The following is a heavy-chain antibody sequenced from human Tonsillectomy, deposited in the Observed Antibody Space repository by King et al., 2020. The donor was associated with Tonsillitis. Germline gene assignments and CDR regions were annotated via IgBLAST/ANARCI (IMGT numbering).Heavy chain of an antibody. J-gene: IGHJ4*02. Sequence: VQLVESGGGLVQPGGSLRLTCAASGFTFSNYNMNWVRQAPGKGLEWVSYISSSSSTIYYADSVKGRFTISRDYAKNSLYLQMNSLRAEDTAVYYCARDGDYGLNYFDYWGQGTLVTVSS. CDR3: ARDGDYGLNYFDY. CDR1: GFTFSNYN. V-gene: IGHV3-48*01. D-gene: IGHD4-17*01. CDR2: ISSSSSTI.